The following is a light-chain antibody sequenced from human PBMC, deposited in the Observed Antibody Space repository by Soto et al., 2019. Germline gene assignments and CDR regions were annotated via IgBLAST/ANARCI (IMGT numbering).Light chain of an antibody. J-gene: IGKJ5*01. V-gene: IGKV1-8*01. CDR1: QGISNY. CDR3: QQYYRYPIT. Sequence: AIRMTQSPSSFSASTGDRVTITCRASQGISNYLAWYQQKPVKAPKLLIYAASTLQGGVPSRFSGSGSGTDFTLTISCLQSEDFATYYCQQYYRYPITFGQGTRLEIK. CDR2: AAS.